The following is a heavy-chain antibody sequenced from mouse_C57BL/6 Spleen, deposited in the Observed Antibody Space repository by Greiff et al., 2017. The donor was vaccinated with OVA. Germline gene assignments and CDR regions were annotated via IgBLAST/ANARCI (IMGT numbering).Heavy chain of an antibody. CDR2: INPNNGGT. Sequence: VQLQQSGPELVKPGASVKMSCKASGYTFTDYNMHWVKQSHGQSLEWIGSINPNNGGTSYNQKFKGKATLTVNKSSSTAYMELRSLTSEDSAVYYCARYDGYWYFDVWGTGTTVTVSS. V-gene: IGHV1-22*01. D-gene: IGHD2-3*01. CDR1: GYTFTDYN. CDR3: ARYDGYWYFDV. J-gene: IGHJ1*03.